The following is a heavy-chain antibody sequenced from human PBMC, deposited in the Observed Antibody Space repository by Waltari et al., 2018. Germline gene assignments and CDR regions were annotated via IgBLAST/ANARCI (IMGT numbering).Heavy chain of an antibody. CDR3: ARLVGDAREYYFDY. D-gene: IGHD1-26*01. CDR1: GYTFTGYY. V-gene: IGHV1-2*06. Sequence: QVQLVQSGAEVKQPGASVTVSCKASGYTFTGYYMHWVRQSPGQGLEWMGRINPNSGGTNYAQKFQGRDTMTRDTAISTAYMELSRLRSDDTAVYYCARLVGDAREYYFDYWGQGTLVTVSS. CDR2: INPNSGGT. J-gene: IGHJ4*02.